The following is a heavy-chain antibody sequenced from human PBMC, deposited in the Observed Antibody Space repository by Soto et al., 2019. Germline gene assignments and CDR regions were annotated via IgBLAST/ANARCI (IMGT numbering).Heavy chain of an antibody. V-gene: IGHV4-30-4*01. CDR2: IYYSGST. J-gene: IGHJ4*02. CDR3: ARVGYSSGWLPDY. D-gene: IGHD6-19*01. Sequence: SETLSLTCTVSGGSISSGDYYWSWIRQPPGKGLEWIGYIYYSGSTYYNPSLKSRVTISVDTSKNQFSLKLSSVTAADTAVYYCARVGYSSGWLPDYWGQGTLVTVSS. CDR1: GGSISSGDYY.